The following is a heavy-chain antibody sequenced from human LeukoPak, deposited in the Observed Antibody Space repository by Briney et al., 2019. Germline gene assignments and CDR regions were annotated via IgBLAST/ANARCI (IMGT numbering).Heavy chain of an antibody. CDR3: ARVPDEGAFDI. V-gene: IGHV4-31*03. D-gene: IGHD5-24*01. CDR1: GGSISSGGDY. Sequence: PSETLSLTCTVSGGSISSGGDYWSLIRQHPGKGLEWIGYIYYTGTTYYNPSLKSRLTISVDTSKNQFSLNLSSMTAADTAVYYCARVPDEGAFDIWGQGTMVTVSS. J-gene: IGHJ3*02. CDR2: IYYTGTT.